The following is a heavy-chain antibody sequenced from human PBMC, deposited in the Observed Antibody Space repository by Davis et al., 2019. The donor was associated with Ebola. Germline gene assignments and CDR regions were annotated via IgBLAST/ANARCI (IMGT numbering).Heavy chain of an antibody. CDR3: ASLTGDLYYYYYYGMDV. CDR2: IYYSGST. Sequence: PSETLSLTCTVSGGSVSSGSYYWSWIRQPPGKGLEWIGYIYYSGSTNYNPSLKSRVTISVDTSKNQFSLKLSSVTAADTAVYYCASLTGDLYYYYYYGMDVWGQGTTVTVSS. CDR1: GGSVSSGSYY. J-gene: IGHJ6*02. D-gene: IGHD7-27*01. V-gene: IGHV4-61*01.